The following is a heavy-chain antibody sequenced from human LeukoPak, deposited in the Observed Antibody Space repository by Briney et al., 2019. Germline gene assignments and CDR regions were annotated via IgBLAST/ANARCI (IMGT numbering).Heavy chain of an antibody. Sequence: SETLSLTCAVSGYSISSGYYWGWIRQPPGKGLEWIRSIYHSGSTYYNPSLKSRVTISVDTSKNQFSLKLSSVTAADTAVYYCARAAVAGTAPYFDYWGQGTLVTVSS. V-gene: IGHV4-38-2*01. D-gene: IGHD6-19*01. CDR1: GYSISSGYY. CDR2: IYHSGST. J-gene: IGHJ4*02. CDR3: ARAAVAGTAPYFDY.